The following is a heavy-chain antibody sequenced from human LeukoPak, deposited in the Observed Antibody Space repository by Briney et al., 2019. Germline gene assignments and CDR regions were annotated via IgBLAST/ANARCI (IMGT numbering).Heavy chain of an antibody. J-gene: IGHJ4*02. D-gene: IGHD2-2*01. CDR2: IFSTGAT. CDR3: ARFSTRFGSGCSDASCYVHY. CDR1: GGSISGHY. V-gene: IGHV4-59*11. Sequence: SETLSLTCTVSGGSISGHYWTWIRLPPGKGLELVGHIFSTGATHYNPSLRGRATLSIDTSKNQFSLTLTSVNVEDTAVYYCARFSTRFGSGCSDASCYVHYWGQGTQVTVSP.